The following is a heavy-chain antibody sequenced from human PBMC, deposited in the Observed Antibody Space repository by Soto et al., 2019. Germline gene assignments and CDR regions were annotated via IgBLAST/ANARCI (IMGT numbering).Heavy chain of an antibody. Sequence: VGSRRLSCAASGFTFSSYAMSWVRQAPGKGLEWVSAISGSGGSTYYADSVKGRFTISRDNSKNTLYLQMNSLRAEDTAVYYCAKLLDTAMTFAYWGQGTLLTVSS. CDR2: ISGSGGST. D-gene: IGHD5-18*01. V-gene: IGHV3-23*01. CDR1: GFTFSSYA. J-gene: IGHJ4*02. CDR3: AKLLDTAMTFAY.